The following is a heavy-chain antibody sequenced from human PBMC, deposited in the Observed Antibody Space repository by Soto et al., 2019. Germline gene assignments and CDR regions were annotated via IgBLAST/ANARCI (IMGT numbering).Heavy chain of an antibody. J-gene: IGHJ5*02. Sequence: QVTLKESGPVLVKPTETLTLTCTVSGFSLSNARMGVSWIRQPPGEALEWLAHIFSNDEKSYSTSLKSRLTISKDTSKSQVVLTMTNMDPVDTATYYCARIYYGSGSGISVWFDPWGQGTLVTVSS. CDR2: IFSNDEK. CDR3: ARIYYGSGSGISVWFDP. V-gene: IGHV2-26*01. CDR1: GFSLSNARMG. D-gene: IGHD3-10*01.